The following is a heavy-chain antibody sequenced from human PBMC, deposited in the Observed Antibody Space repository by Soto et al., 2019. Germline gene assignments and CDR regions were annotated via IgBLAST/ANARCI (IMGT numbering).Heavy chain of an antibody. Sequence: QVQLQESGPGLVKPSQTLSLTCTVSGGSISSGGYYWSWIRQHPGKGLEWIGYIYYSGSTYYYPSLKSRVTISVDTSKNLFSLKLSSVTAADTAVYYCAREEGGGYDHRWFDPWGQGTLVTVSS. CDR1: GGSISSGGYY. CDR2: IYYSGST. V-gene: IGHV4-31*03. J-gene: IGHJ5*02. CDR3: AREEGGGYDHRWFDP. D-gene: IGHD5-12*01.